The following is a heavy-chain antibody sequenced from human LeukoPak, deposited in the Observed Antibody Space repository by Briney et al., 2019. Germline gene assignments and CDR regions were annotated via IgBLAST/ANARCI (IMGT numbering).Heavy chain of an antibody. Sequence: GSLRLSCEASGFTFTTYSMTWVRQAPGKGLEWVSIISSGSSAIFSADALKGRFTISRDDAKNLLYLDMNSLRAEDTAVYYCARPHMTTVTTSPFSLYAFDIWGQGTMVTVSS. CDR2: ISSGSSAI. V-gene: IGHV3-21*01. CDR1: GFTFTTYS. J-gene: IGHJ3*02. D-gene: IGHD4-17*01. CDR3: ARPHMTTVTTSPFSLYAFDI.